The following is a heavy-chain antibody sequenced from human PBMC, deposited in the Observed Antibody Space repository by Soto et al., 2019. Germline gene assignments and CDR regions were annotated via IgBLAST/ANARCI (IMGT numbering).Heavy chain of an antibody. J-gene: IGHJ6*02. Sequence: EVQLVQSGAEVKQSGESLKISCKGSGYSFTSNWIGWVRQMPGRGLEWIGIIYPGDSYTTYGPSFEGQVTISSDKSISTAYLQWSSLKASDSARYSCARFGFGDLTSYRTPRGGMDVWGQGNTVIVS. D-gene: IGHD3-10*01. CDR2: IYPGDSYT. CDR3: ARFGFGDLTSYRTPRGGMDV. CDR1: GYSFTSNW. V-gene: IGHV5-51*01.